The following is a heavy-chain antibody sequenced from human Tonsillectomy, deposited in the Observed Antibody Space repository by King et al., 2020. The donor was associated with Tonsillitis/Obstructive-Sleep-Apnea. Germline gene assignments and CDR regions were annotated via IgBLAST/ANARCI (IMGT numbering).Heavy chain of an antibody. CDR2: ISSSGSTI. CDR1: GFTFSDYY. J-gene: IGHJ3*02. V-gene: IGHV3-11*01. D-gene: IGHD1-26*01. CDR3: ASGRGGDTTRYAFDI. Sequence: QLVQSGGGLVKPGGSLRLSCAASGFTFSDYYMSWIRQAPGKGLDWVSYISSSGSTIYYADSVRGRFTISRDNAKNSLYLQMNSLSAEDTAVYYFASGRGGDTTRYAFDIWGQETMVTVSS.